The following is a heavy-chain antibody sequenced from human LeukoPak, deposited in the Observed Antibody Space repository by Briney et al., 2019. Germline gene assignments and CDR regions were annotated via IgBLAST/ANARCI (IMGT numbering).Heavy chain of an antibody. CDR2: IYYSGNT. CDR3: ARPRSLAAPSSWFDP. V-gene: IGHV4-39*01. CDR1: GGSISTSSYY. D-gene: IGHD3-10*01. Sequence: PSETLSLTCSVSGGSISTSSYYWAWIRQPPGKGLEWIGSIYYSGNTYYNSSLESRVTISVDASDKQLSLELTSVTAADTAVYYCARPRSLAAPSSWFDPWGRGTLVIVSS. J-gene: IGHJ5*02.